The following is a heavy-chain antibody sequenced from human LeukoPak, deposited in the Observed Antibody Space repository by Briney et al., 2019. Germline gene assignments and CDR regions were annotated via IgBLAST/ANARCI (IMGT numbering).Heavy chain of an antibody. D-gene: IGHD3-22*01. CDR3: ARVTGYMIEDYFDY. CDR2: IYTSGST. J-gene: IGHJ4*02. CDR1: GGSISSGSYY. Sequence: SETLSLTCTVSGGSISSGSYYWSWIRQPAGKGLEWIGRIYTSGSTNYNPSLKSRVTISVDTSKNQFSLRLSSVTAADTAVYYCARVTGYMIEDYFDYWGQGTLVTVSS. V-gene: IGHV4-61*02.